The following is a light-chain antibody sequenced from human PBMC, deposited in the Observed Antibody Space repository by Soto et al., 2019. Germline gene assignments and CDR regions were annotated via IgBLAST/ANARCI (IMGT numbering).Light chain of an antibody. CDR2: GAS. Sequence: DIVMTQSPATLSVSPGERATLSCRASQSVSSNLAWYQQKPGQAPRLLVYGASTRATGIPARFSGSGSGTEFILTTSSLQSEDFALYYCQQYNNWPPFTFGPGTKVDIK. CDR1: QSVSSN. CDR3: QQYNNWPPFT. J-gene: IGKJ3*01. V-gene: IGKV3-15*01.